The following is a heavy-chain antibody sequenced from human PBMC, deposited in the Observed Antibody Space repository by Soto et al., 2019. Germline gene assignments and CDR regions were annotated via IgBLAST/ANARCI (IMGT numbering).Heavy chain of an antibody. CDR2: IYSSGST. CDR1: GVSISSSF. J-gene: IGHJ4*01. D-gene: IGHD6-19*01. CDR3: ARDRIALAGFDY. V-gene: IGHV4-4*07. Sequence: QVQLQESGPGMVKPSETLSLTCTVSGVSISSSFWSWIRQPAGKGLEYIGRIYSSGSTNQNPSLTSRLTMSVDTSKNQFPLRLSSVTAADTAVYYCARDRIALAGFDYWGHGTLVTVSS.